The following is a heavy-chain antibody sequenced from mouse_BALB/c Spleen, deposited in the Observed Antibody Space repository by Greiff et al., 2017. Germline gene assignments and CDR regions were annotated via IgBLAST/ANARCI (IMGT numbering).Heavy chain of an antibody. CDR2: INSNGGST. CDR1: GFTFSSYG. V-gene: IGHV5-6-3*01. CDR3: ARDQGDFDY. J-gene: IGHJ2*01. Sequence: EVQRVESGGGLVQPGGSLKLSCAASGFTFSSYGMSWVRQTPDKRLELVATINSNGGSTYYPDSVKGRFTISRDNAKNTLYLQMSSLKSEDTAMYYCARDQGDFDYWGQGTTLTVSS. D-gene: IGHD3-2*02.